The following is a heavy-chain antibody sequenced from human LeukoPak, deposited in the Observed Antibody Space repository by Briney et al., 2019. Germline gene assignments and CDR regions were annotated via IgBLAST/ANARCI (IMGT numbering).Heavy chain of an antibody. D-gene: IGHD3-3*01. V-gene: IGHV3-30*03. CDR2: ISYDGSNK. J-gene: IGHJ6*02. CDR1: GFTFSSYG. Sequence: GGSLRLSCAASGFTFSSYGMHWVRQAPGKGLEWVAVISYDGSNKYYADSVKGRFTISRDNSKNTLYLQMNSLRAEDTAVYYCARDLGGNYDFWSGYYPNYYYYYGMDVWGQGTTVTVSS. CDR3: ARDLGGNYDFWSGYYPNYYYYYGMDV.